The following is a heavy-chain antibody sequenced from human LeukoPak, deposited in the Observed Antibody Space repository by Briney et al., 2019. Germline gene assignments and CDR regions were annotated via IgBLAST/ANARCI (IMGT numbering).Heavy chain of an antibody. V-gene: IGHV3-30*02. Sequence: PGGSLRLSCAAPGFTFRSYGIHWVRQAPGKGLEWVAFIRYDGSNKYYADSVKCRCTISRDNSKNTLYLQMNSLRAEDTAVYYCAKDSRRDYYFDYWGQGTLVTVSS. J-gene: IGHJ4*02. D-gene: IGHD3/OR15-3a*01. CDR2: IRYDGSNK. CDR1: GFTFRSYG. CDR3: AKDSRRDYYFDY.